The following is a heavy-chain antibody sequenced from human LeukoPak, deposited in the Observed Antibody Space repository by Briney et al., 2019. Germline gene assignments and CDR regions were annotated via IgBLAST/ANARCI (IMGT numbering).Heavy chain of an antibody. V-gene: IGHV3-7*03. CDR2: IKQDGSLK. Sequence: GGSLRLSCAASGFAFSSYWMSWVRQAPGKGLEWVANIKQDGSLKYYVDSVKGRFTISRDNAKNSVYVQMTSLGAEDTAVYYCTLGRGWYFDLWGRGPLVTVSS. D-gene: IGHD3-10*01. J-gene: IGHJ2*01. CDR1: GFAFSSYW. CDR3: TLGRGWYFDL.